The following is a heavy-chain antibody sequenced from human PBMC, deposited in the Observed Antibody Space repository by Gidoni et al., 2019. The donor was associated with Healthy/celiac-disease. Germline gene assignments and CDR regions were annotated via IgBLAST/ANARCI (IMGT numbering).Heavy chain of an antibody. V-gene: IGHV4-38-2*02. CDR1: GYSISSGYY. Sequence: QVQLQESGPGLVKPSETLSLTCAVSGYSISSGYYWGWIRQPPGKGLEWIGSIYHSGSTYYNPSLKSRVTISVDTSKNQFSLKLSSVTAADTAVYYCARDDWELLGRDYAFDIWGQGTMVTVSS. CDR2: IYHSGST. CDR3: ARDDWELLGRDYAFDI. D-gene: IGHD1-26*01. J-gene: IGHJ3*02.